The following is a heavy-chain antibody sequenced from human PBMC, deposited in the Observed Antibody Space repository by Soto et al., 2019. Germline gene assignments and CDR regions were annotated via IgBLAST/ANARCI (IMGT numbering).Heavy chain of an antibody. CDR3: GRCSGSSGWVDP. V-gene: IGHV4-39*01. Sequence: SETLSLTCTVSGGPISTSSYYWGWIRQPPGKGLEWIGNIYNGGSTYYNPALRSRVTISVETSKNQFSLKVSSVTAADTAVYYCGRCSGSSGWVDPWGQGTLVTVSS. J-gene: IGHJ5*02. CDR1: GGPISTSSYY. D-gene: IGHD6-6*01. CDR2: IYNGGST.